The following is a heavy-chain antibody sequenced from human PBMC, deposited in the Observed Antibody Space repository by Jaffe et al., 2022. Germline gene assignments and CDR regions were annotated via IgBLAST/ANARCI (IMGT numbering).Heavy chain of an antibody. J-gene: IGHJ4*02. CDR1: GYTFTNYA. D-gene: IGHD4-17*01. V-gene: IGHV7-4-1*02. Sequence: QVQLVQSGSELKKPGASVKVSCKASGYTFTNYAVNWVRQAPGQGLEWMGRINTYTGNPTYAQGFTGRFVFSLDTSVSTAYLHISSLKAEDTAVYYCVVGNTVTTSVYWGQGTLVTVSS. CDR2: INTYTGNP. CDR3: VVGNTVTTSVY.